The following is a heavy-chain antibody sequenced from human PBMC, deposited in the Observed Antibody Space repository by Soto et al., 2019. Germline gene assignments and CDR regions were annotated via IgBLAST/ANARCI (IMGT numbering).Heavy chain of an antibody. V-gene: IGHV4-34*01. CDR2: INHSGST. D-gene: IGHD3-9*01. CDR1: GGSFSGYY. Sequence: SETLSLTCAVYGGSFSGYYWSWIRQPPGKGLEWIGEINHSGSTNYNPSLKSRVTISVDTSKNQFSLKLSSVTAADTAVYYCARGGPFDWPPAVSYYYYYTDVWGKGTTVTVSS. J-gene: IGHJ6*03. CDR3: ARGGPFDWPPAVSYYYYYTDV.